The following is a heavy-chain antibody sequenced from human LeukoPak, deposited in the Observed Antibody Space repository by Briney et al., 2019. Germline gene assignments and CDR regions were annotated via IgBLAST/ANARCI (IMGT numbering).Heavy chain of an antibody. CDR1: GFTFSSYS. V-gene: IGHV3-23*01. J-gene: IGHJ4*02. D-gene: IGHD3-22*01. Sequence: GGSLRLSCAASGFTFSSYSMNWVRQAPGKGLEWVSTISGSSGSTYYADSVKGRFTISRDNSKNTLYLQMNSLRAEDTALYYCAKGGLGYYESSPYPDYWGQGTLVTVSS. CDR2: ISGSSGST. CDR3: AKGGLGYYESSPYPDY.